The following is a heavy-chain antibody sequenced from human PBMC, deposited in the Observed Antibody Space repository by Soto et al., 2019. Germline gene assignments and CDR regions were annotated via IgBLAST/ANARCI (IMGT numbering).Heavy chain of an antibody. Sequence: GASVKVSCKASGYTFTGYYMHWVRQAPGQGLEWMGWINPNSGGTNYAQKFQGRVTMTRDTSISTAYMELSRLRSDDAAVYCCARWLQSHYYYYYGMDVWGQGTTVTVSS. CDR1: GYTFTGYY. CDR2: INPNSGGT. CDR3: ARWLQSHYYYYYGMDV. D-gene: IGHD5-12*01. V-gene: IGHV1-2*02. J-gene: IGHJ6*02.